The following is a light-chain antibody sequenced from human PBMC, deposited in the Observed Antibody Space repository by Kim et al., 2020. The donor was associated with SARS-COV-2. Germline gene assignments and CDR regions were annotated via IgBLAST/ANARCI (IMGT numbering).Light chain of an antibody. V-gene: IGLV3-19*01. CDR2: GNN. CDR3: NCRDSNGHHRV. Sequence: GRPSTIATQGDILGCSYASWYQQKPRQSPVLVIYGNNNRPSGIPDRFSGSSSGNTVSLTITGAQAEDEADYYCNCRDSNGHHRVFGTGTKVTVL. CDR1: ILGCSY. J-gene: IGLJ1*01.